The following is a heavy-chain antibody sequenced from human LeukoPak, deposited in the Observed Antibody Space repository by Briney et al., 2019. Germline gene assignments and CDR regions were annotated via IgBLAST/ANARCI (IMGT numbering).Heavy chain of an antibody. V-gene: IGHV3-33*01. D-gene: IGHD2-15*01. CDR2: IWYDESKK. Sequence: GGSLRLSCAASGFTFSSYGMHWVRQAPGKGLEWVAVIWYDESKKYYGESVKGRFTISRDTSKNTLYLQMNSLRVEDTAVYFCARDGGAGLDYWGQGTLVTVSS. J-gene: IGHJ4*02. CDR1: GFTFSSYG. CDR3: ARDGGAGLDY.